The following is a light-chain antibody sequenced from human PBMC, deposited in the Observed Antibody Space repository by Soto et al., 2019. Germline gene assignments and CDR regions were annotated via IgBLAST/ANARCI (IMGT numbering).Light chain of an antibody. Sequence: EIVLTQSPASLSSSPGEKATLSCRASQSVGSDLAWYQQKPGQAPRLLIYDASNRDTGVPARFSGSGSGTALTLTIRSLEHEDFAFYYCHQRFNWVTFGQGTKVEIK. CDR3: HQRFNWVT. CDR1: QSVGSD. J-gene: IGKJ1*01. CDR2: DAS. V-gene: IGKV3-11*01.